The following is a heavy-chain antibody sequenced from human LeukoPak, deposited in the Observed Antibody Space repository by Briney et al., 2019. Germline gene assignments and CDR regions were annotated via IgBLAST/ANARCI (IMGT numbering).Heavy chain of an antibody. J-gene: IGHJ6*02. CDR2: ISSSSSYI. V-gene: IGHV3-21*01. Sequence: PGGSLRLSCAASGFTFSSYAMSWVRQAPGKGLEWVSSISSSSSYIYYADSVKGRFTISRDNAKNSLYLQMNSLRAEDTAVYYCARDLDEGPFVDVWGQGTTVTVSS. CDR1: GFTFSSYA. D-gene: IGHD1-1*01. CDR3: ARDLDEGPFVDV.